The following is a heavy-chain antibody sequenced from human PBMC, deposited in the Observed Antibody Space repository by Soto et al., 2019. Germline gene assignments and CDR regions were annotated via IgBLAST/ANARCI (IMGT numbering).Heavy chain of an antibody. Sequence: SETLSLTCTVSGGSISSYYWSWIRQPPGKGLKWIGYIYYSGSTSYNPSLKSRVTISVDTSKNQFSLKLSSVTAADTAVYYCARVRWLSTWELDYWGQGTLVTVSS. CDR1: GGSISSYY. J-gene: IGHJ4*02. CDR2: IYYSGST. D-gene: IGHD3-22*01. CDR3: ARVRWLSTWELDY. V-gene: IGHV4-59*01.